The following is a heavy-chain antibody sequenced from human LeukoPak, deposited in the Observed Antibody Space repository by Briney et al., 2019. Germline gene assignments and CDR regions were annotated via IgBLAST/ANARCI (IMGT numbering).Heavy chain of an antibody. V-gene: IGHV3-48*02. J-gene: IGHJ4*02. CDR1: GFTFSAYS. Sequence: GGSLRLSCAASGFTFSAYSMNWVRQAPGKGLEWVSYISSGSDSIYYADSVKGRFTVSRDNAKNSLYLQMISLRDEDTAVYYCARDLYYGGNYDXWGXGTLVTVSS. CDR3: ARDLYYGGNYDX. D-gene: IGHD4-23*01. CDR2: ISSGSDSI.